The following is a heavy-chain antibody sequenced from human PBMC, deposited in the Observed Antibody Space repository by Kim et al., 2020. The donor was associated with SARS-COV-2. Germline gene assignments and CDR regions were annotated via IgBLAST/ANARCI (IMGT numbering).Heavy chain of an antibody. Sequence: SCTASGYTFTKFAIHWVRQAPGLRPEWMGWINPGNGNTEYSRSLQGRITITRDTSATTAFMELSSLTSEDTAIYSCTRDRGHWVDPWGQGTLVTVAS. CDR2: INPGNGNT. CDR1: GYTFTKFA. J-gene: IGHJ5*02. V-gene: IGHV1-3*01. D-gene: IGHD5-12*01. CDR3: TRDRGHWVDP.